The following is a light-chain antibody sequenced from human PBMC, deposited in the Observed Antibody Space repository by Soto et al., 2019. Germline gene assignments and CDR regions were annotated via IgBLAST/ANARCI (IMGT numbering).Light chain of an antibody. V-gene: IGLV1-40*01. CDR3: QSYDSGLSVVV. CDR2: GNR. Sequence: QSVLTQPPSVSGAPGQRVTISCTGSSSNIGAGYDVHWYQHLPGTAPQLVIYGNRNRPSGVPDRFSGSKSGTSASLAITGLQTEDEANYYCQSYDSGLSVVVFGGGTKVTVL. J-gene: IGLJ2*01. CDR1: SSNIGAGYD.